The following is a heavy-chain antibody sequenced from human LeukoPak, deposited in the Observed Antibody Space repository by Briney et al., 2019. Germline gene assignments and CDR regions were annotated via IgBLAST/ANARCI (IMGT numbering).Heavy chain of an antibody. CDR1: GFTFSSYA. D-gene: IGHD5-18*01. J-gene: IGHJ4*02. CDR2: ISGSDGST. Sequence: GGSLRLSCAASGFTFSSYAMSWARQAPGKGLEWVSAISGSDGSTYYADSVKGRFTISRDNSKNTLYLQMNSLRAEDTAVYYCAKDTYKRGYSYGPPDYWGQGTLVTVSS. V-gene: IGHV3-23*01. CDR3: AKDTYKRGYSYGPPDY.